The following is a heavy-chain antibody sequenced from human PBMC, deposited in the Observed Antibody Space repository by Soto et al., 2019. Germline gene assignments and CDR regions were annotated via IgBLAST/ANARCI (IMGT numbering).Heavy chain of an antibody. V-gene: IGHV3-33*01. J-gene: IGHJ4*02. Sequence: PGGSLRLSCAASGFTFSSYGMHWVRQAPGKGLEWVAVIWYDGSNKYYADSVKGRFTISRDNSKNTLYLQMNSLRAEDTAVYYCAREATTVTYFDYWGQGTLVTVSS. CDR3: AREATTVTYFDY. D-gene: IGHD4-17*01. CDR2: IWYDGSNK. CDR1: GFTFSSYG.